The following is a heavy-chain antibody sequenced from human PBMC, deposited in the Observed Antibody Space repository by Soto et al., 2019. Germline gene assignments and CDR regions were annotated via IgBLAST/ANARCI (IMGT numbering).Heavy chain of an antibody. D-gene: IGHD3-10*01. V-gene: IGHV4-31*11. CDR2: IYHSGDT. Sequence: QVQLQESGPGLVKPSQTLSLTCAVSGASINNGGYYWGWVRQHPGKGLEWLGHIYHSGDTYYNPSLKSRLTISVDTSKNQFSLNLTSATAADTAVYHCARMVRGGRGLDPWGQGTLVSVSS. CDR3: ARMVRGGRGLDP. CDR1: GASINNGGYY. J-gene: IGHJ5*02.